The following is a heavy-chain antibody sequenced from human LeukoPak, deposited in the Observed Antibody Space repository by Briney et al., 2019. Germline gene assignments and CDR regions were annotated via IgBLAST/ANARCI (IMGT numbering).Heavy chain of an antibody. J-gene: IGHJ4*02. D-gene: IGHD3-16*02. CDR3: AFSMITFGGVIAPNPKDY. CDR2: IIPIFGTA. V-gene: IGHV1-69*05. Sequence: ASVKVSCKASGGTFSSYAVSWVRQAPGQGLEWMGRIIPIFGTANYAQKFQGRVTITTDESTSTAYMELSSLRSEDTAVYYCAFSMITFGGVIAPNPKDYWGQGTLVTVSS. CDR1: GGTFSSYA.